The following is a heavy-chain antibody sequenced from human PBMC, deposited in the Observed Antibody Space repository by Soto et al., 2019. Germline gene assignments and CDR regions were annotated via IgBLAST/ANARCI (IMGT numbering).Heavy chain of an antibody. Sequence: GGSLRLSCAASGFTFSSYAMSWVRQAPGKGLEWVSAISGSGGSTYYADSVKGRFTISRDNSKNTLYLQMNSLRAEDTAVYYCAKGTSRAKYYYYMDVWGKGTTVTVSS. CDR1: GFTFSSYA. V-gene: IGHV3-23*01. J-gene: IGHJ6*03. D-gene: IGHD3-10*01. CDR2: ISGSGGST. CDR3: AKGTSRAKYYYYMDV.